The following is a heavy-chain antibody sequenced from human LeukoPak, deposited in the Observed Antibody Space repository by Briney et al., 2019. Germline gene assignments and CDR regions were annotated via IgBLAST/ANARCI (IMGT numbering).Heavy chain of an antibody. CDR3: ARQSRGTTARLFDY. D-gene: IGHD1-1*01. CDR2: ISYSGST. Sequence: SETLSLTCTVSGGSISPYYWSWIRQTPGKGLEWIGYISYSGSTNYNPSLESRVTISGDTSKNQFSLKLSSVTAADTAFYYCARQSRGTTARLFDYWGQGTLVTVSS. CDR1: GGSISPYY. V-gene: IGHV4-59*08. J-gene: IGHJ4*02.